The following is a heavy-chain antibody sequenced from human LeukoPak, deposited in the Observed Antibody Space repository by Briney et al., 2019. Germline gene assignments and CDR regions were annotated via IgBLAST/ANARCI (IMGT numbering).Heavy chain of an antibody. D-gene: IGHD6-19*01. CDR3: ARGVVDSSGWYSGRAFDI. CDR1: GYTFTSYG. Sequence: VASVNVSCKASGYTFTSYGISWVRQAPGQGLEWMGWISAYNGNTNYAQKLQGRVTMTTDTSTSTAYMELRSLRSDDTAVYYCARGVVDSSGWYSGRAFDIWGQGTMVTVSS. CDR2: ISAYNGNT. V-gene: IGHV1-18*01. J-gene: IGHJ3*02.